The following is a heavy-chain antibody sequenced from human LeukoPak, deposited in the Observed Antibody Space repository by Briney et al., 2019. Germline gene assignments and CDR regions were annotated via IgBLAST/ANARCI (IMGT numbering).Heavy chain of an antibody. Sequence: PGGSLRLSCAASGFTFSDFGMTWVRQAPGKGLEWVSYISSSLSIYYADSVKGRFTISRDNARNSLYLQMNSLRAEDTAMYYCARDATPTQLWFRGSFDYWGLGALVTVAS. CDR2: ISSSLSI. V-gene: IGHV3-69-1*01. CDR1: GFTFSDFG. CDR3: ARDATPTQLWFRGSFDY. J-gene: IGHJ4*02. D-gene: IGHD5-18*01.